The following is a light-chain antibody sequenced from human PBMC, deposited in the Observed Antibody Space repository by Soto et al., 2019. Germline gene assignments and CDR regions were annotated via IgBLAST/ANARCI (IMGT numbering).Light chain of an antibody. J-gene: IGKJ1*01. V-gene: IGKV1-39*01. CDR3: QQSYSTPRT. CDR1: QSISTY. CDR2: AAS. Sequence: DIQMTQSPSSLSASVGDRVTITCRASQSISTYLHWYQQKPGKAPKLLIYAASTLQSGVPSRFSGSGSVTDFTLTISSLQPEDFATYYCQQSYSTPRTFGQGTKVEIK.